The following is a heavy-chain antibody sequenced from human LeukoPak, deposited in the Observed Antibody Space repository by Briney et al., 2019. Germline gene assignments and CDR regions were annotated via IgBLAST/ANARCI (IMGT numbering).Heavy chain of an antibody. CDR1: GXXXSXXX. CDR3: ANLLIAVAGTGHFDP. CDR2: ISGSXGRT. D-gene: IGHD6-19*01. J-gene: IGHJ5*02. Sequence: GGSLRLSCAASGXXXSXXXXXXVXXXXXXXXXXXXXISGSXGRTYSADSVKGRFTISRDNSKNTLYLQMNSLRAEDTAVYYCANLLIAVAGTGHFDPWGQGTLVTVSS. V-gene: IGHV3-23*01.